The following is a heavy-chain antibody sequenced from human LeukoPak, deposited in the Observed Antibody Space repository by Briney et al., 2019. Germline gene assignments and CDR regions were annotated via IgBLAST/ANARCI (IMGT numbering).Heavy chain of an antibody. CDR1: GFTFSSYA. Sequence: GGSLRLSCAASGFTFSSYAMSWVRQAPGKGLEWVSAISGSGGSTYYADSVKGRFTISRDNTKNTLYLQMNSLRAEDTAVYYCARDHDSSGWYSLTDVWGQGTTVTVSS. CDR2: ISGSGGST. CDR3: ARDHDSSGWYSLTDV. D-gene: IGHD6-19*01. J-gene: IGHJ6*02. V-gene: IGHV3-23*01.